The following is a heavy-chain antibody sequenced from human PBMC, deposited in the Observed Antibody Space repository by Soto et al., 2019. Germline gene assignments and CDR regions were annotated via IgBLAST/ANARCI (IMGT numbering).Heavy chain of an antibody. J-gene: IGHJ6*03. CDR1: GYTFTSYD. D-gene: IGHD1-1*01. CDR3: ARPYNNYDDDYYMGV. Sequence: QVQLVQSGAEVKKPGASVKVSCRASGYTFTSYDINWVRQATGQGLEWMGWMNPNSGNTGYAQKFQGRVTMTSNTSISTAYMKMSSLRSEDTAAYYCARPYNNYDDDYYMGVWGNGTTVTVSS. V-gene: IGHV1-8*01. CDR2: MNPNSGNT.